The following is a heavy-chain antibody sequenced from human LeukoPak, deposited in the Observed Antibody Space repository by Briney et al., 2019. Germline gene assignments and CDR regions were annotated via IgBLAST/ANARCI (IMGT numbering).Heavy chain of an antibody. Sequence: SETLSLTCTVSGGSISNYYWSWIRQPPGKGLEWIGYIYHSGSTYYNPSLKSRVTISVDRSKNQFSLKLSSVTAADTAVYYCARGYSGYDYYWFDPWGQGTLVTVSS. CDR2: IYHSGST. V-gene: IGHV4-59*12. D-gene: IGHD5-12*01. CDR1: GGSISNYY. J-gene: IGHJ5*02. CDR3: ARGYSGYDYYWFDP.